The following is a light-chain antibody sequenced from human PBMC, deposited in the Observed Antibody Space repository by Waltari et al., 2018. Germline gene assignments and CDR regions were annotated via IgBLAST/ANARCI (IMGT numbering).Light chain of an antibody. CDR1: QNILYSSNNKNY. V-gene: IGKV4-1*01. Sequence: DIVMTQSPDSLAVSLGERATINCKSSQNILYSSNNKNYLAWYQQKPGQPPKMLIYWASARESGVPDRFSGSGSGTDFTLTISSLQAEDVAVYYCQQYYSNSFTFGPGTKVDIK. J-gene: IGKJ3*01. CDR2: WAS. CDR3: QQYYSNSFT.